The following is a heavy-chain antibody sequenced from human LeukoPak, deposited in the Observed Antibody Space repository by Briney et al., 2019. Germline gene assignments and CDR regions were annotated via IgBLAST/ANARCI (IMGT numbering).Heavy chain of an antibody. D-gene: IGHD4-17*01. J-gene: IGHJ4*02. CDR2: ISSSSSYI. Sequence: PGRSLRLSCAASGFTFSNSWMSWVRQAPAKGLEWVSSISSSSSYIYYADSVKGRFTISRDNAKNSLHLQMNSLRAEDTAVYYCARGHDYGDYGGYWGQGTLVTVSS. V-gene: IGHV3-21*01. CDR3: ARGHDYGDYGGY. CDR1: GFTFSNSW.